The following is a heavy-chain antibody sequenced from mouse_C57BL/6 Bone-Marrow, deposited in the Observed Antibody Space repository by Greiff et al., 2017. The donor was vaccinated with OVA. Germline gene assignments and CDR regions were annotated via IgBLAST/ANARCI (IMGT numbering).Heavy chain of an antibody. J-gene: IGHJ2*01. CDR1: GFTFSSYA. CDR2: ISSGGDYI. CDR3: TRVGYDYFFDY. V-gene: IGHV5-9-1*02. D-gene: IGHD2-4*01. Sequence: DVKLQESGEGLVKPGGSLKLSCAASGFTFSSYAMSWVRQTPEQRLEWVAYISSGGDYIYYADTVKGRFTISRDNARNTLYLQMSSLKSEDTAMYYCTRVGYDYFFDYWGQGTTLTVSS.